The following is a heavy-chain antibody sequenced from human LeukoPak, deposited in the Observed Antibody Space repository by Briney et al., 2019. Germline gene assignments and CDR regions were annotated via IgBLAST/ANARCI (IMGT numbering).Heavy chain of an antibody. J-gene: IGHJ4*02. CDR2: INSDGSST. D-gene: IGHD3-3*01. V-gene: IGHV3-74*01. CDR3: ARDSFWSGYYPFDY. CDR1: GFTFSSYW. Sequence: PGGSLRLSCAASGFTFSSYWMLWVRQAPGKGLVWVSRINSDGSSTFYADSVKGRFTISRDNAKNTLYLQMNSLRAEDTAVYYCARDSFWSGYYPFDYWGQGTLVTVSS.